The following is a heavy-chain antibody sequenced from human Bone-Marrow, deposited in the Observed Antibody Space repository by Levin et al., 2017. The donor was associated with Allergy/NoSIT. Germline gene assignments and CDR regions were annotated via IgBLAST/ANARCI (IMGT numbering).Heavy chain of an antibody. CDR2: ISSGGTA. V-gene: IGHV3-23*01. CDR1: GTSFGAYG. J-gene: IGHJ4*02. Sequence: GGSLRLSCAASGTSFGAYGFNWVRQIPGKGLEWVSKISSGGTALYAESVKGRFTATRDNSKNTLYLEMSSLRVEDTGVYYCALRDTLTAWGQGTLVSVSS. CDR3: ALRDTLTA. D-gene: IGHD3-16*01.